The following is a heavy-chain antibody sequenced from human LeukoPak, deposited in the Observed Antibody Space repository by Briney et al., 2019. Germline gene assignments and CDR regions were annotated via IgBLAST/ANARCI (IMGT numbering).Heavy chain of an antibody. CDR1: ASAVSVFW. V-gene: IGHV3-74*01. CDR3: ARHDYHSNSDAFDV. D-gene: IGHD4-23*01. CDR2: INGDGSTT. Sequence: GGSLRLSCAASASAVSVFWMHWVRQAPGKGLVWVSHINGDGSTTNYAASVKGRFTISRDSAKNSLYLQMNSLRAEDTAVYYCARHDYHSNSDAFDVWGQGTMVTVSS. J-gene: IGHJ3*01.